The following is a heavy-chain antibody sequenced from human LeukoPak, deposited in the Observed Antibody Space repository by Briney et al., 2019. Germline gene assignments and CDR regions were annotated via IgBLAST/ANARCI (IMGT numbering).Heavy chain of an antibody. Sequence: GGSLRLSCAASGFTFSSYAMSWVRQAPGKGLEWVSAISGSGGSTYYADSVKGRFTISRDNAKNSPYLQMNSLRVEDTAVYYCARVVSSGWYSFDYWGQGTLVTVSS. CDR3: ARVVSSGWYSFDY. J-gene: IGHJ4*02. D-gene: IGHD6-19*01. CDR1: GFTFSSYA. CDR2: ISGSGGST. V-gene: IGHV3-23*01.